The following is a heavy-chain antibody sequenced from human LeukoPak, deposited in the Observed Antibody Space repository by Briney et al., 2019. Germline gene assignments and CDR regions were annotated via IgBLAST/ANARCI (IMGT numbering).Heavy chain of an antibody. CDR2: INPNSGGT. V-gene: IGHV1-2*02. CDR3: ARAQYYYDSSGQYLIDY. J-gene: IGHJ4*02. D-gene: IGHD3-22*01. CDR1: GYTFTGYY. Sequence: GASVKVSCKSSGYTFTGYYMHGVRQAPGQGLEWMGWINPNSGGTNYAQKFQGRVTMTRDTSISTAYMELSRLRSDDTAVYYCARAQYYYDSSGQYLIDYWGQGTLVTVSS.